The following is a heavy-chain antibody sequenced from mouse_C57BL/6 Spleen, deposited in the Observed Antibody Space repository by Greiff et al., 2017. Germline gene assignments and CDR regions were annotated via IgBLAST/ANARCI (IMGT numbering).Heavy chain of an antibody. J-gene: IGHJ4*01. V-gene: IGHV1-80*01. CDR2: IYPGDGDT. CDR1: GYAFSSYW. D-gene: IGHD1-1*01. Sequence: QVQLQQSGAELVKPGASVKISCKASGYAFSSYWMNWVKQRPGKGLEWIGQIYPGDGDTNYNGKFKGKATLTADKSSSTAYMQLSSLTSEDSAVHFCARKGYYGSSLRAMDYWGQGTSVTVSS. CDR3: ARKGYYGSSLRAMDY.